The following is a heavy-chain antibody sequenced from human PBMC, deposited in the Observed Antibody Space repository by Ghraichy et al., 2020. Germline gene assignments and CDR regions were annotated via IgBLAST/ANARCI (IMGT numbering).Heavy chain of an antibody. J-gene: IGHJ4*02. D-gene: IGHD2-2*02. CDR1: GGTFSSYA. CDR3: ASNTRGGLYYFDY. V-gene: IGHV1-69*13. CDR2: IIPIFGTA. Sequence: SVKVSCKASGGTFSSYAISWVRQAPGQGLEWMGGIIPIFGTANYAQKFQGRVTITADESTSTAYMELSSLRSEDTAVYYCASNTRGGLYYFDYWGQGTLVTVSS.